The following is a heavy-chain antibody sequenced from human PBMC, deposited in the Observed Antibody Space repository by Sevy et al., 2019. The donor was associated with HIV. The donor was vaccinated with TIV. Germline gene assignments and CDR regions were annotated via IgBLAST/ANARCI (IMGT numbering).Heavy chain of an antibody. J-gene: IGHJ6*02. CDR2: IYTSGST. CDR3: ARETPGYYGMDV. V-gene: IGHV4-61*02. CDR1: GGSISSGSYY. D-gene: IGHD2-15*01. Sequence: SETLSLTCTVSGGSISSGSYYWSWIRQPAGKGLEWIGRIYTSGSTNYNPSLKSRVTMSVDTSKNQFSLKLSSVTAADTAVYYCARETPGYYGMDVWGQRTTVTVSS.